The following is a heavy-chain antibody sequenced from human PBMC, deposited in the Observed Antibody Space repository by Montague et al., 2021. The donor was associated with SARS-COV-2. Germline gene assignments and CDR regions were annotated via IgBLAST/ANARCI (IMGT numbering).Heavy chain of an antibody. V-gene: IGHV4-34*01. Sequence: SETLSLTCAVSGGSISDYKWTWIRQSPGKGLEWLGQISHSGSANYNPSLKSRVTISVDTAKNQFSLKLTSVNAADTAVYYCTRGAPGYWGQGTLVTVSS. CDR1: GGSISDYK. J-gene: IGHJ4*02. CDR3: TRGAPGY. CDR2: ISHSGSA.